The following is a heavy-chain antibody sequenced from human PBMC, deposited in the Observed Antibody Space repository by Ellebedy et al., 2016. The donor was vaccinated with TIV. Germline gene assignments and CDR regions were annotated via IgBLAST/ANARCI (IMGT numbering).Heavy chain of an antibody. J-gene: IGHJ4*02. V-gene: IGHV1-69*02. Sequence: ASVKVSCKASGGTFSSYTINWVRQAPGQGLEWMGRIIPILGLTNHAQKLQGRVTITADRSTSTAYMELSSLRSEDTAVYYCARGYGDYDYWGQGTLVTVSS. D-gene: IGHD4-17*01. CDR2: IIPILGLT. CDR3: ARGYGDYDY. CDR1: GGTFSSYT.